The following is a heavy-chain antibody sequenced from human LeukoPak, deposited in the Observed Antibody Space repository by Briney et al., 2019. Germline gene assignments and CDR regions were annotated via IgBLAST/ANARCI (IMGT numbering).Heavy chain of an antibody. V-gene: IGHV3-30-3*01. CDR3: ARASLGSAGY. Sequence: GGSLRLSCAASGFTFSSYAMHWVRQAPGKGLEWVAVISYDGSNKYYADSVKGRFTTSRDNSKNTLYLQMNSLRAEDTAVYYCARASLGSAGYWGQGTLVTVSS. D-gene: IGHD1-26*01. CDR1: GFTFSSYA. CDR2: ISYDGSNK. J-gene: IGHJ4*02.